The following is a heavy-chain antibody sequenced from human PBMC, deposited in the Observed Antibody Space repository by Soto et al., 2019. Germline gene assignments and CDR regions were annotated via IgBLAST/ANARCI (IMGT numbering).Heavy chain of an antibody. D-gene: IGHD5-18*01. V-gene: IGHV4-59*08. CDR1: GGSISSYY. Sequence: SETLSLTCTVSGGSISSYYWSWIRQPPVKGLEWIGYIYYSGSTNYNPSLKSRVTISVDTSKNQFSLKLSSVTAADTAVYYCAGQYSFGSYGMDVWGQGTTVTVSS. CDR2: IYYSGST. J-gene: IGHJ6*02. CDR3: AGQYSFGSYGMDV.